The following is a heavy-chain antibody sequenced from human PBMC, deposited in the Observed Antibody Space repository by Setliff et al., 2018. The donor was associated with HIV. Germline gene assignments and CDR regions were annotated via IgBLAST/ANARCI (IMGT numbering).Heavy chain of an antibody. CDR3: ARGHSSSWYGGDYYYYGMDV. CDR1: GFTFDDYA. V-gene: IGHV3-20*04. D-gene: IGHD6-13*01. J-gene: IGHJ6*02. CDR2: IKWNGDTT. Sequence: PGGSLRLSCAASGFTFDDYAMSWVRQVPGKGLEWVAGIKWNGDTTGYADSVKGRLTISRDNAKNSLYLQMNSLRGEDTAVYYCARGHSSSWYGGDYYYYGMDVWGQGTTVTVSS.